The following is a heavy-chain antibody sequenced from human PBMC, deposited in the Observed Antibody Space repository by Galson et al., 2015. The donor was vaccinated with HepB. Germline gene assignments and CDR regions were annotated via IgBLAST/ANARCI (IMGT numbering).Heavy chain of an antibody. CDR2: IDSNGDNT. CDR1: GFTFSMYA. Sequence: LRLSCAASGFTFSMYAMHWVRQAPGKGLEYVSAIDSNGDNTYYAKSVKGRFTISRDNSKNTLYLQMGSLRAEDMAVYYCAREIHSSGWAIEYRGQGTLVTVSS. CDR3: AREIHSSGWAIEY. D-gene: IGHD6-19*01. J-gene: IGHJ4*02. V-gene: IGHV3-64*01.